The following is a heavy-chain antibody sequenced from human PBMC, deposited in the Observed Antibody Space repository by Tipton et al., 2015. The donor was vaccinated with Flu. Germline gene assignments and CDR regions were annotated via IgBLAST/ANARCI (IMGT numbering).Heavy chain of an antibody. V-gene: IGHV3-30*02. CDR2: IRYDGTNK. J-gene: IGHJ3*02. CDR3: AKDLTAGGTSTEGSAFDI. Sequence: SLRLSCAASRFTFSDYGMHWVRRAPGKGLEWVSFIRYDGTNKYYADSVKGRFTISRDNSKNTLYLQMNGLRAEDTAVYYCAKDLTAGGTSTEGSAFDIWGQGAMVTVSS. D-gene: IGHD6-13*01. CDR1: RFTFSDYG.